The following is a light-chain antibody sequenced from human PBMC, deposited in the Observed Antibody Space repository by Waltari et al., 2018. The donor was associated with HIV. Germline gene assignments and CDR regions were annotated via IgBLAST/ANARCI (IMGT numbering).Light chain of an antibody. CDR2: EVS. CDR3: SSYTTSSALV. J-gene: IGLJ2*01. Sequence: QSALTQPASVSGSPGQSITISCTGTSSDVGGYNYVSWYQQHPGKAPKLMIYEVSNRPAGSSNRFSGSKSGNTASLTISGLQAEDEADYYCSSYTTSSALVFGGGTNLTVL. CDR1: SSDVGGYNY. V-gene: IGLV2-14*01.